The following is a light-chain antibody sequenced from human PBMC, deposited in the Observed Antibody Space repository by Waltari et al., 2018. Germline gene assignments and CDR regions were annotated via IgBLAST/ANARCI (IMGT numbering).Light chain of an antibody. J-gene: IGKJ3*01. V-gene: IGKV1-39*01. Sequence: DIQMTQSPSSLSASVGDRVTITCRASQSISSYLNWYQQKPGKAPKLLIYAASSLQSGVPSRFSGSGSGTDFTLTINSLQPEDFATYYCQQSDSTLFTFGPGTKVGIK. CDR3: QQSDSTLFT. CDR1: QSISSY. CDR2: AAS.